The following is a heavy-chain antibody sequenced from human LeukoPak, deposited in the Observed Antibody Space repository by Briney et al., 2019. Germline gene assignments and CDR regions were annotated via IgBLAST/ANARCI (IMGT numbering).Heavy chain of an antibody. CDR1: GYTFTGYY. D-gene: IGHD6-19*01. Sequence: ASVKVSCKASGYTFTGYYMHWVRQAPGQGLEWMGWINPNSGGTNYAQKFQGRVTMTRDTSISTAYMELSRLRSDDTAVYYCARATKIYCSGWYYWRQGTLVSVSS. CDR2: INPNSGGT. CDR3: ARATKIYCSGWYY. J-gene: IGHJ4*02. V-gene: IGHV1-2*02.